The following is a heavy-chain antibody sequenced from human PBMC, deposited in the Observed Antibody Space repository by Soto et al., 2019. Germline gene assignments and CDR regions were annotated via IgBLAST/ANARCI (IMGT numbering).Heavy chain of an antibody. Sequence: EVQLVESGGGLVQPGGSLRLSCAASGLTFSNYWMSWVRQAPGKGLEWVANIKQDGSEKYYVDSVKDRFNVARETAQSSLVLQMNGMGAADTAVYFCARAGRSSGWTQGASWGQGTLVTVS. CDR3: ARAGRSSGWTQGAS. J-gene: IGHJ5*02. CDR1: GLTFSNYW. V-gene: IGHV3-7*01. D-gene: IGHD6-19*01. CDR2: IKQDGSEK.